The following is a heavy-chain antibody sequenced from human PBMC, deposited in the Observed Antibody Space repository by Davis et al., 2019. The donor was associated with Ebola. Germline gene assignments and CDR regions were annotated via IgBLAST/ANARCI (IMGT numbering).Heavy chain of an antibody. D-gene: IGHD3-22*01. V-gene: IGHV4-34*01. CDR3: ARGRPPYYYDSSGRAYYHGMDV. J-gene: IGHJ6*02. CDR2: INHSGST. Sequence: SETLSLTCAVYGGSFSGYYWSWIRQPPGKGLEWIGEINHSGSTNYNPSLKSRVTISVDTSKNQFSLKLSSVTAADTAVFYCARGRPPYYYDSSGRAYYHGMDVWGQGTTVTVSS. CDR1: GGSFSGYY.